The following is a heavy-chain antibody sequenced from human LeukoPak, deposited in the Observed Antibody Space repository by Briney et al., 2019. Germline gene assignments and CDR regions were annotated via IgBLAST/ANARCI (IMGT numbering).Heavy chain of an antibody. CDR1: GFTFSSYG. J-gene: IGHJ2*01. Sequence: GGSLRLFCAASGFTFSSYGMHWVRQAPGKGLEWVAIISYDGSNKYYADSVQGRFTISRDNSKNTLYLQMNSLRAEDTAVYYCAKDLGGVSGCYDLWGRGTLVTVSS. CDR2: ISYDGSNK. CDR3: AKDLGGVSGCYDL. D-gene: IGHD6-19*01. V-gene: IGHV3-30*18.